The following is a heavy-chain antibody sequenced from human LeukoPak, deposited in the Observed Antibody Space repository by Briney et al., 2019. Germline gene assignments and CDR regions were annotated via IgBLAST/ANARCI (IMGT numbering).Heavy chain of an antibody. D-gene: IGHD3-9*01. CDR3: ARVGYDILTGYYRYGMDV. J-gene: IGHJ6*04. V-gene: IGHV1-3*01. Sequence: GASVKVSCKASGYTFTSYAMHWVRQAPGQRLAWMGWINDGNGNTKYSQKFQGRVTINRDTSAGTAYMELNSLRSEDTAVYYCARVGYDILTGYYRYGMDVWGKGPTVTVSS. CDR1: GYTFTSYA. CDR2: INDGNGNT.